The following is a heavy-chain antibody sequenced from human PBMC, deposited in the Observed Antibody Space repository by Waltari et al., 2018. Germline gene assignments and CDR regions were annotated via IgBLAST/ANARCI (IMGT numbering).Heavy chain of an antibody. CDR2: ITGSGDST. D-gene: IGHD5-18*01. CDR1: GFTFRSYA. CDR3: AKSRGSSYGTEYLDY. Sequence: EVQLLESGGGLVQPGGSLRLACAASGFTFRSYAMNWVRQAPGKGLEWVSLITGSGDSTYYADSVKGRFTVSIDNSKNTLYLPINSLRAEDTAVYYCAKSRGSSYGTEYLDYWGQGTLVTVSS. V-gene: IGHV3-23*01. J-gene: IGHJ4*02.